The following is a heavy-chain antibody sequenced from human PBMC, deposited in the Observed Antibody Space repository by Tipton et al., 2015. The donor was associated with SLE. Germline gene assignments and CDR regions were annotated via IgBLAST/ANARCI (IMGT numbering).Heavy chain of an antibody. D-gene: IGHD1-1*01. CDR3: ARGREWNWSPYYMDV. CDR2: RFHDGNI. Sequence: GLVKPSETLSLTCTVSGDSVKSRYWIWVRQPAGRGLEWLAYRFHDGNINYNPSLKTRLTMAVDTSRDQFSLTLNSVTAADTGIYYCARGREWNWSPYYMDVWGKGTTVTVSS. CDR1: GDSVKSRY. J-gene: IGHJ6*03. V-gene: IGHV4-59*02.